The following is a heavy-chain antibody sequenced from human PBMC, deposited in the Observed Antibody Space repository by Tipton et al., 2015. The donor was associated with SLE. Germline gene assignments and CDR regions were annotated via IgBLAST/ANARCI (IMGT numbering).Heavy chain of an antibody. V-gene: IGHV4-59*02. J-gene: IGHJ2*01. Sequence: LRLSCTVSGGSVTSYYWSWIRQPPGKGLEWIGYVLYSGSTNYSPSLQRRVTMSLDTSKNRFSLKLYSVTAADTAVYYCARVPNPVVRGVRYFDLWGRGTLVTVSS. CDR2: VLYSGST. CDR1: GGSVTSYY. CDR3: ARVPNPVVRGVRYFDL. D-gene: IGHD3-10*01.